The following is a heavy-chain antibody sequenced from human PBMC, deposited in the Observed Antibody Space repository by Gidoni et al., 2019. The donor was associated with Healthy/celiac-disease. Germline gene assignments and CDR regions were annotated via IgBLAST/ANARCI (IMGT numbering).Heavy chain of an antibody. CDR3: TRDLASSSWYGRYYYYYYGMDV. D-gene: IGHD6-13*01. Sequence: GGTTEYAASVKGRFTISRDDSKSIAYLQMNSLKTEDTAVYYCTRDLASSSWYGRYYYYYYGMDVWGQGTTVTVSS. J-gene: IGHJ6*02. V-gene: IGHV3-49*02. CDR2: GGTT.